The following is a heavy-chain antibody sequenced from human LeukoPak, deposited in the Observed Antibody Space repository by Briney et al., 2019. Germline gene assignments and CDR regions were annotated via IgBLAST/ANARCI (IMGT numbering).Heavy chain of an antibody. D-gene: IGHD6-19*01. CDR3: ARDRRGVYSSGWYGY. V-gene: IGHV4-39*07. Sequence: SETLSLTCTVSGGSISSSSYYWGWIRQPPGKGLEWIGSIYYSGSTYYNPSLKSRVTISVDTSKNQFSLKLSSVTAADTAVYYCARDRRGVYSSGWYGYWGQGTLVTVSS. J-gene: IGHJ4*02. CDR2: IYYSGST. CDR1: GGSISSSSYY.